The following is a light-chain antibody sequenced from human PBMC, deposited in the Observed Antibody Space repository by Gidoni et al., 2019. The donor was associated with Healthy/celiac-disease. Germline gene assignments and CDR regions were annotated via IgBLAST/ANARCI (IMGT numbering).Light chain of an antibody. Sequence: IVLPPSPATLSLSPGERATLSCRASQSVSSYLAWYQQKPGQAPRLLIYDASNRATGIPARFSGGGSGTDFTLTISSLEPEDFAFYYCQQRSNWPLTFGGGTKVEIK. CDR1: QSVSSY. CDR2: DAS. CDR3: QQRSNWPLT. V-gene: IGKV3-11*01. J-gene: IGKJ4*01.